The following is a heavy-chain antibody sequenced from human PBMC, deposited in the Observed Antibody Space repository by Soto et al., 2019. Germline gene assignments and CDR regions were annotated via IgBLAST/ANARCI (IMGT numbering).Heavy chain of an antibody. D-gene: IGHD3-22*01. V-gene: IGHV3-48*01. CDR1: GFTFSSYS. Sequence: GGSLRLSCAAPGFTFSSYSMNWVRQAPGKGLEWVSYLSSSSSTIYYADSVKGRFTISRDTAKNSLYLQMNSLRAEDTAVYYCARDDYPYDGESSGLHFDYWGQGALFTVSS. CDR2: LSSSSSTI. CDR3: ARDDYPYDGESSGLHFDY. J-gene: IGHJ4*02.